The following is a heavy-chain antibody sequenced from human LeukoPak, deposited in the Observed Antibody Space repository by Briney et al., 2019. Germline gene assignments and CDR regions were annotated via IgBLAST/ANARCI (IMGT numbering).Heavy chain of an antibody. D-gene: IGHD2-2*01. CDR1: GGSISSGDYY. V-gene: IGHV4-30-4*01. CDR3: ARVGCSSTSCRTRPYYFDY. J-gene: IGHJ4*02. Sequence: PSETLSLTCTVSGGSISSGDYYWSWLRQPPGTGLEWIGYIYYSGSTYYNPSLKSRVTISVDTSKNQFSLKLSSVTAADTAVYYCARVGCSSTSCRTRPYYFDYWGQGTLVTVSS. CDR2: IYYSGST.